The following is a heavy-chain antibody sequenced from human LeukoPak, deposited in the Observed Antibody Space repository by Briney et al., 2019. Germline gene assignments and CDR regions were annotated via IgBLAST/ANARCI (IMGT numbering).Heavy chain of an antibody. Sequence: ASVKVSCKASGYTFTRHYMHWVRQAPGQGLEWMGRINPNSGGTKYAQKFQGRFTMTRDTSANTVYMDLISLRSDDTAVYYCARANEVIPMIVVATFASWGQGTLVTVSS. V-gene: IGHV1-2*06. CDR2: INPNSGGT. CDR3: ARANEVIPMIVVATFAS. CDR1: GYTFTRHY. J-gene: IGHJ4*02. D-gene: IGHD3-22*01.